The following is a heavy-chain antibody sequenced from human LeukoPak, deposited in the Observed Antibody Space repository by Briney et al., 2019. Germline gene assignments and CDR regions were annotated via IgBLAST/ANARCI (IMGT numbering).Heavy chain of an antibody. CDR1: GFTFSRYN. D-gene: IGHD4-23*01. Sequence: GGSLRLSCAASGFTFSRYNMNWVRQAPGKGLEWVSSISTSSSYIYYADSVKGRFTISRDNAKNSLYLQMNSLRAEDTAVYYCARDRGNRWLDAFDIWGQGTMVTVSS. CDR2: ISTSSSYI. J-gene: IGHJ3*02. V-gene: IGHV3-21*01. CDR3: ARDRGNRWLDAFDI.